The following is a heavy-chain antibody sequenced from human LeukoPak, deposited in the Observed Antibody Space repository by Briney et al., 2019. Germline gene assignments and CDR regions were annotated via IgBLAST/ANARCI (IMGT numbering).Heavy chain of an antibody. V-gene: IGHV1-2*02. Sequence: GASVKVSCKPSAYTFTGYYLHWVRQAPGQALEWMGWINPNIGATMYAQKFQGRVTMTRDTSISTAYMELNSLRSDDTAVYYCARDRVGSGWPRPFYFENWGQGTLVTVSS. CDR3: ARDRVGSGWPRPFYFEN. CDR1: AYTFTGYY. D-gene: IGHD6-19*01. J-gene: IGHJ4*02. CDR2: INPNIGAT.